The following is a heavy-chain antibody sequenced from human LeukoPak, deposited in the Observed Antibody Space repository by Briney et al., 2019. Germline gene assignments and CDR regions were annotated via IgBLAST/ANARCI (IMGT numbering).Heavy chain of an antibody. D-gene: IGHD1-1*01. CDR2: ISSSSSYI. CDR3: ARATKRQLLGAFDI. J-gene: IGHJ3*02. V-gene: IGHV3-21*01. CDR1: GFTFSSYR. Sequence: PGGSLRLSCAASGFTFSSYRMNWVRQAPGKGLECVSSISSSSSYIYYADSVKGRFTISRDNAKNSLFLHMNSLRAEDTAVYYCARATKRQLLGAFDIWGQGTMVTVSS.